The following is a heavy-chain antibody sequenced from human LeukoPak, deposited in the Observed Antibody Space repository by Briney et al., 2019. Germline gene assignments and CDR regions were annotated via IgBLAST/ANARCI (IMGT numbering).Heavy chain of an antibody. V-gene: IGHV1-2*06. J-gene: IGHJ3*01. CDR3: ARDRGLRDSSGRD. CDR1: GYSFTSNY. Sequence: ASVKVSCKASGYSFTSNYIHWVRQAPGQGLEWMGRINPNSGGTNYAQKFQGRVTMTRDTSISTAYMELSRLRSDDTAVYYCARDRGLRDSSGRDWGQGTMVTVSS. CDR2: INPNSGGT. D-gene: IGHD3-22*01.